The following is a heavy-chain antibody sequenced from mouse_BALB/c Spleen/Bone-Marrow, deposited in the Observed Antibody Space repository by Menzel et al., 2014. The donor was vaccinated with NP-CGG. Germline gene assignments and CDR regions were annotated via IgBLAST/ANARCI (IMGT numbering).Heavy chain of an antibody. V-gene: IGHV7-3*02. CDR1: GFTFTDYY. Sequence: EVKLVESGGGLVQPGGSLRLSCATSGFTFTDYYMSWVRQPPGKALEWLGFIRNKANGYTTEYSASVKGRFTISRDNSQSILYIQMNAQRAEDSATYYCARSLYPRAMDYWGQGTSVTVSS. J-gene: IGHJ4*01. CDR2: IRNKANGYTT. CDR3: ARSLYPRAMDY. D-gene: IGHD2-1*01.